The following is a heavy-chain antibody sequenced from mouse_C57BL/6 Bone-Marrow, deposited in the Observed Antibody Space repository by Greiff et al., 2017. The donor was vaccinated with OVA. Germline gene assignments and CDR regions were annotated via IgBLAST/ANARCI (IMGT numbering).Heavy chain of an antibody. CDR2: INPNNGGT. CDR3: ARRDILLYYFDY. D-gene: IGHD1-1*01. J-gene: IGHJ2*01. CDR1: GYTFTDYT. Sequence: VQLQQSGPELVKPGASVKIPCKASGYTFTDYTMDWVKQSHGKSLEWIGDINPNNGGTIYNQKFKGKATLTVDKSSSTAYMELRSLTSEDTAVYYCARRDILLYYFDYWGQGTTLTVSS. V-gene: IGHV1-18*01.